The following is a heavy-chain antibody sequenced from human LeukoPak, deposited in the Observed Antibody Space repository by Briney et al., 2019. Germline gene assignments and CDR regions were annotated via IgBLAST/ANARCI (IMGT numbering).Heavy chain of an antibody. Sequence: GGSLRLSCAASGFTFSSYGMHWVRQAPGKGLEWVSYISSSGSTIYYADSVKGRFTISRDNAKNSLYLQMNSLRAEDTAVYYCARAGGSGSYYSYWFDPWGQGTLVTVSS. J-gene: IGHJ5*02. CDR1: GFTFSSYG. V-gene: IGHV3-48*04. CDR2: ISSSGSTI. CDR3: ARAGGSGSYYSYWFDP. D-gene: IGHD3-10*01.